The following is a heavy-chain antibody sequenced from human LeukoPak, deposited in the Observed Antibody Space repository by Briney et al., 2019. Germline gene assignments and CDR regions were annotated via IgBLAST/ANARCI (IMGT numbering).Heavy chain of an antibody. D-gene: IGHD5-24*01. CDR1: GGSISSSSYY. J-gene: IGHJ2*01. CDR3: ARRMATYWYFDL. V-gene: IGHV4-39*01. Sequence: ASETLSLTCTVSGGSISSSSYYWGWLRQPPGQGLEWIGSIYYSGSTYYNPSLKSRVTISVDTSKNQFSLKLSSVTAADTAVYYCARRMATYWYFDLWGRGTLVTVSS. CDR2: IYYSGST.